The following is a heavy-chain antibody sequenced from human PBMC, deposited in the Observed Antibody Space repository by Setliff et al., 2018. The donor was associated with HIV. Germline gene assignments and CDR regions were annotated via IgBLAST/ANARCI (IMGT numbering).Heavy chain of an antibody. CDR2: INTYNGNT. CDR1: GYTFINYG. CDR3: ARGGPPRVATLYWFDP. Sequence: ASVKVSCKASGYTFINYGINWLRQAPGQGLEWMGWINTYNGNTKYGQKFQGSVTMTTDTSTSTVYMELRSLTSEDTALYYCARGGPPRVATLYWFDPWGQGTLVTVSS. D-gene: IGHD2-15*01. J-gene: IGHJ5*02. V-gene: IGHV1-18*04.